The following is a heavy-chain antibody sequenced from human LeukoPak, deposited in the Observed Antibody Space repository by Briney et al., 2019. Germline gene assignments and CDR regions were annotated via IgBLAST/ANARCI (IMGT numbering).Heavy chain of an antibody. V-gene: IGHV4-34*01. D-gene: IGHD1-1*01. J-gene: IGHJ4*02. CDR1: GGSFSGYY. CDR3: ARGRLDGYYFDY. CDR2: IHYSGAT. Sequence: PSETLSLTCVVYGGSFSGYYWTWIRQPPGKGREWIGEIHYSGATSYKPSLKSRVTISGDTSKNQVSLNLRSVTAADTAVYYCARGRLDGYYFDYWGQGALATVSS.